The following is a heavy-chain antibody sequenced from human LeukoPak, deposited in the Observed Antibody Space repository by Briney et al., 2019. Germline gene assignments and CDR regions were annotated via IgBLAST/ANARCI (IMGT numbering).Heavy chain of an antibody. D-gene: IGHD5-12*01. Sequence: GGSLRLSCAASGFTLSSYAMSWVRQAPGKGLEWVAVISYDGSNKYYADSVKGRFTISRDNSKNTLYLQMNSLRAEDTAVYYCARDSSSWIYSGYEGGPDYWGQGTLVTVSS. CDR2: ISYDGSNK. CDR3: ARDSSSWIYSGYEGGPDY. CDR1: GFTLSSYA. J-gene: IGHJ4*02. V-gene: IGHV3-30*04.